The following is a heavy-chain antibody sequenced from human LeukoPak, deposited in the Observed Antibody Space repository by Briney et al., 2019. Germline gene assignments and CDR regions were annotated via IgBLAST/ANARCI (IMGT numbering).Heavy chain of an antibody. CDR2: SIPIFGTA. CDR1: GGTFSSCA. Sequence: TVTLSCKASGGTFSSCAFCWVRQPPGQGLEWMGGSIPIFGTANYAQKFQGRVTITADKSTSTAYMELSSLRSEDTAVYYCARQYGSVRYHSWFDPWGEGTLVSVSS. V-gene: IGHV1-69*06. CDR3: ARQYGSVRYHSWFDP. D-gene: IGHD3-10*01. J-gene: IGHJ5*02.